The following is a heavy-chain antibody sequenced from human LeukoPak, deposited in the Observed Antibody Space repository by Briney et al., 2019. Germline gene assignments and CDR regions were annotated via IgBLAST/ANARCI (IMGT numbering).Heavy chain of an antibody. V-gene: IGHV3-33*01. CDR2: IWDDGTNK. CDR3: ARDRDYGDYGYFDY. D-gene: IGHD4-17*01. CDR1: GFTFSSYG. J-gene: IGHJ4*02. Sequence: GGSLRLSCAASGFTFSSYGIHWVRQAPGKGLEWVALIWDDGTNKYYADPVKGRFTLSRDNSKNTLYLQMNSLRVEDTAVYYCARDRDYGDYGYFDYWGQGTLVTVSS.